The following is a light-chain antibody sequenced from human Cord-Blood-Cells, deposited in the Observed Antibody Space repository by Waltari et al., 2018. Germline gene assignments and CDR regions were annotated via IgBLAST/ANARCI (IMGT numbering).Light chain of an antibody. V-gene: IGKV3-15*01. CDR2: GAS. CDR3: QQYNNWPPIT. CDR1: QSVSSN. Sequence: EIVMTQSPATLSVSPGDRATLSCGASQSVSSNLAWSQRKPGQAPRLLIYGASTRATGIPARFSGSGSGTEFTLTISSLQSEDFAVYYCQQYNNWPPITFGQGTRLEIK. J-gene: IGKJ5*01.